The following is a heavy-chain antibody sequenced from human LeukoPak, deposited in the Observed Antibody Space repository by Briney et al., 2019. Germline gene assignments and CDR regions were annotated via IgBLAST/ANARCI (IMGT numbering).Heavy chain of an antibody. J-gene: IGHJ4*02. CDR2: IYYSGST. CDR3: ARQYSYGRNFDY. V-gene: IGHV4-59*08. Sequence: SETLSLTCTVSGGSISSYCWSWIRQPPGKGLEWIGYIYYSGSTNYNPSLKSRVTISVDTSKNQFSLKLSSVTAADTAVYYCARQYSYGRNFDYWGQGTLVTVSS. D-gene: IGHD5-18*01. CDR1: GGSISSYC.